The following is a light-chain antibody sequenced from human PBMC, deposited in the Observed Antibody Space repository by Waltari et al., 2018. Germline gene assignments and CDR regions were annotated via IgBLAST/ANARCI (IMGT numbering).Light chain of an antibody. Sequence: DIQMTQSPSSLSASVGDRVTITCRASQSISSYLNWYQQKPGKAPKLLIYAASSLQSGVPSRFSGSGSGTDFTLKISRVEAEDVGVYYCMQVTQFPHTFGQGTKLEIK. J-gene: IGKJ2*01. CDR1: QSISSY. V-gene: IGKV1-39*01. CDR3: MQVTQFPHT. CDR2: AAS.